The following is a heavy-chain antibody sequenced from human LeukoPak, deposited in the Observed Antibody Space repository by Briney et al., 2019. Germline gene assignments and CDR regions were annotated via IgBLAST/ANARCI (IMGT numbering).Heavy chain of an antibody. D-gene: IGHD6-6*01. J-gene: IGHJ4*02. Sequence: SXXVSCRASGYTFTDYYMHWVRQAPGQGLEWMGRINPNSGGTNYAQKFQGRVTMTRDTSIRTAYMELSRLISDDTAVYYCARGRYSSSSSYHFDYWGQGTLVTVSS. V-gene: IGHV1-2*06. CDR3: ARGRYSSSSSYHFDY. CDR1: GYTFTDYY. CDR2: INPNSGGT.